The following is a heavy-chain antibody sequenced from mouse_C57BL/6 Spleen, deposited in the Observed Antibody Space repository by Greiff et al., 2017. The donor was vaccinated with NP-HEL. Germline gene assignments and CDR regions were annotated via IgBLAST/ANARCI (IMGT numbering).Heavy chain of an antibody. CDR1: GYTFTSYW. CDR3: ARSGYGSSFHFDY. J-gene: IGHJ2*01. V-gene: IGHV1-69*01. CDR2: IDPSDSYT. Sequence: QVQLQQPGAELVMPGASVKLSCKASGYTFTSYWMHWVKQRPGQGLEWIGEIDPSDSYTNYNQKFKGKSTLTVDKSSSTAYMQLSSLTSEDSAVYYCARSGYGSSFHFDYWGQGTTLTVSS. D-gene: IGHD1-1*01.